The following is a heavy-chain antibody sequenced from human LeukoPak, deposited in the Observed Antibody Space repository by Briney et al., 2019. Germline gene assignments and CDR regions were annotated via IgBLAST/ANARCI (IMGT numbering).Heavy chain of an antibody. V-gene: IGHV4-39*01. Sequence: SETLSLTCTVSGGSISSSSYYWGWIRQPPGKGLEWIGSIYYSGSTYYNPSLKSRVTISVDTSKNQFSLKLSSVTAADTAVYYCARRGYYDSSGYFDYWGQGTLVTVSS. CDR3: ARRGYYDSSGYFDY. D-gene: IGHD3-22*01. CDR1: GGSISSSSYY. CDR2: IYYSGST. J-gene: IGHJ4*02.